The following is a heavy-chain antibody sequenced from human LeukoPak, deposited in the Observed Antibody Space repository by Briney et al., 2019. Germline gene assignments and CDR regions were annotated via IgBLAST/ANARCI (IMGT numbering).Heavy chain of an antibody. V-gene: IGHV4-38-2*02. D-gene: IGHD3-22*01. J-gene: IGHJ4*02. CDR3: ARQNYYYDSSGSLDY. CDR1: GYSISSGYY. CDR2: IYHSGST. Sequence: PSETLSLTCTVSGYSISSGYYWGWIRQPPGKGLEWIGSIYHSGSTYYNPSLKSRVTISVDTSKNQFSLKLSSVTAADTAVYYCARQNYYYDSSGSLDYWGQGTLVTVSS.